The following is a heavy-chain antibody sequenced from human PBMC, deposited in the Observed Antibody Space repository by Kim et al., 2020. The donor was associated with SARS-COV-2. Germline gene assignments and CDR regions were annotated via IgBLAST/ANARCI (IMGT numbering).Heavy chain of an antibody. D-gene: IGHD3-22*01. CDR3: ARGLKNYYDSSCNLNWFDP. Sequence: ASVKVSCKASGYTFTSYAMHWVRQAPGQRLEWMGWINAGNGNTKYSQKYQGRVTITRDTSASTAYMELSSLRSEDTAVYYCARGLKNYYDSSCNLNWFDPWGQGTLVTVSS. CDR2: INAGNGNT. V-gene: IGHV1-3*01. J-gene: IGHJ5*02. CDR1: GYTFTSYA.